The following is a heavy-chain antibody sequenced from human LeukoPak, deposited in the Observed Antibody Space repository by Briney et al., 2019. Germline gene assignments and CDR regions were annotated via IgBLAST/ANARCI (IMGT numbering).Heavy chain of an antibody. CDR1: GGTFSSYA. CDR3: ARLLETLNWFEP. CDR2: IIPIFGTA. V-gene: IGHV1-69*05. J-gene: IGHJ5*02. D-gene: IGHD1-1*01. Sequence: SVKVSCKASGGTFSSYAISWVRQAPGQGLEWMGGIIPIFGTANYAQKFQGRVTITTDESTSTAYMDLSSLRSEDTAVYYCARLLETLNWFEPWGQRTLVTVSS.